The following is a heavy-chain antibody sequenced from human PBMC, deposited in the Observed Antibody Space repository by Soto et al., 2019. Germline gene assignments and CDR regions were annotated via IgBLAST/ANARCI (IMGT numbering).Heavy chain of an antibody. V-gene: IGHV3-13*01. D-gene: IGHD1-26*01. CDR3: ARAARVGNYWYFDL. CDR2: IGTAGDT. Sequence: GGSLRLSCAASGFTFSSYDMHWVRQATGKGLEWVSAIGTAGDTYYPGSVKGRFTISRENAKNSLYLQMNSLRAGDTAVYYCARAARVGNYWYFDLWGRGTLVTVSS. CDR1: GFTFSSYD. J-gene: IGHJ2*01.